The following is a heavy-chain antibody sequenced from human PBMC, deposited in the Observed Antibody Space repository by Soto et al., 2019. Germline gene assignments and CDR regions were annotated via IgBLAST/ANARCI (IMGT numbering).Heavy chain of an antibody. CDR2: ISSSSSYI. Sequence: EVQLVESGGGLVKPGGSLRLSCAASGFTFSSYSMNWVRKAPGKGLEWVSSISSSSSYIYYADSVKGRFTISRDNAKNSLYLQMNSLRAEDTAVYYCARDQPGCVYGYGLGYWGQGTLVTVSS. D-gene: IGHD5-18*01. CDR3: ARDQPGCVYGYGLGY. J-gene: IGHJ4*02. V-gene: IGHV3-21*01. CDR1: GFTFSSYS.